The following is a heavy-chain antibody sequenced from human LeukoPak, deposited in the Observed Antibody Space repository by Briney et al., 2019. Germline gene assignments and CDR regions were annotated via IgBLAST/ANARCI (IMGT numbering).Heavy chain of an antibody. CDR2: ISSSSSYI. Sequence: GGSLRLSCAASGFTFSSYSMNWVRQAPGKGLEWVSSISSSSSYIYYADSVKGRFTISRDNAKNSEGTAVYYCAAQLWLGGYFDYWGQGTLVTVSS. CDR3: DY. V-gene: IGHV3-21*01. D-gene: IGHD5-18*01. CDR1: GFTFSSYS. J-gene: IGHJ4*02.